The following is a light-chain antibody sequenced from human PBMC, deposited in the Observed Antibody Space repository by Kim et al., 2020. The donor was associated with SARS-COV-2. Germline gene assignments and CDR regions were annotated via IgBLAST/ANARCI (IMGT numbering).Light chain of an antibody. CDR3: QQYYSTPLT. V-gene: IGKV4-1*01. CDR2: WAS. Sequence: ATINCKSSQSVFYSSNNKNYLAWYQHKPGQPPKLLIYWASSRESGVPDRFSGSGSGTDFTLTISSLQAEDVAVYYCQQYYSTPLTFGGGTKVDIK. J-gene: IGKJ4*01. CDR1: QSVFYSSNNKNY.